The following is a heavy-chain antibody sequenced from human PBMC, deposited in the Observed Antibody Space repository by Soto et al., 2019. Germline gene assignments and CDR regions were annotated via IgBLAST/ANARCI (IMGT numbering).Heavy chain of an antibody. CDR3: AKDQALVVAPAALTLPYYYGMDL. CDR1: GFTFSSYG. Sequence: PGGSLRLSCAASGFTFSSYGMHWVRQALGKGLEWVAVISYDGSNKYYADSVKGRFTISRDNSKNTLYLQMNSLRAEDTAVYYCAKDQALVVAPAALTLPYYYGMDLSGQATTVTASS. D-gene: IGHD2-2*01. J-gene: IGHJ6*02. CDR2: ISYDGSNK. V-gene: IGHV3-30*18.